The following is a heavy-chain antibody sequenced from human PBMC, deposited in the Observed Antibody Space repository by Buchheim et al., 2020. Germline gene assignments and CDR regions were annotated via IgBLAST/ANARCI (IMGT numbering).Heavy chain of an antibody. CDR2: ISYDGSNK. V-gene: IGHV3-30*18. CDR3: AKTDRSSWFGYYYYGMDV. D-gene: IGHD6-13*01. J-gene: IGHJ6*02. Sequence: QVQLVESGGGVVQPGRSLRLSCAASGFTFSSYGMHWVRQVPGKGLEWVAVISYDGSNKYYADSVKGRFTISRDNSKKTLYLQMNSLRAEDTAVYYCAKTDRSSWFGYYYYGMDVWGQGTT. CDR1: GFTFSSYG.